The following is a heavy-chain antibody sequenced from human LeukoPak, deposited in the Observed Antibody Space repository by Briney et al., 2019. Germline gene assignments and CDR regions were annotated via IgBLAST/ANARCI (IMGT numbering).Heavy chain of an antibody. CDR3: ARSLIIPTAVTNWLDP. V-gene: IGHV1-2*02. J-gene: IGHJ5*02. CDR2: IIPNTGGT. D-gene: IGHD6-13*01. CDR1: GYTFTGYY. Sequence: WASVKVSCKASGYTFTGYYIHWVRRAPGQGLEWMGWIIPNTGGTNYAQKFQGRVTMTRDTSISTAYMELTNLGSDDTAVYFCARSLIIPTAVTNWLDPWGPGTLVTVSS.